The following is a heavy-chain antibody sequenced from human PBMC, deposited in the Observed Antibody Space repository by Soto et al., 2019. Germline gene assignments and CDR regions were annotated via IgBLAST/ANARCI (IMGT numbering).Heavy chain of an antibody. V-gene: IGHV3-23*01. Sequence: GGSLRLSXAASGFTFSSYAMSWVRQAPGKGLEWVSAISGSGGSTYYADSVKGRFTISRDNSKNTLYLQMNSLRAEDTAVYYCAKRAGSFQYYGMDVWGQGTTVTVSS. D-gene: IGHD1-26*01. CDR3: AKRAGSFQYYGMDV. J-gene: IGHJ6*02. CDR1: GFTFSSYA. CDR2: ISGSGGST.